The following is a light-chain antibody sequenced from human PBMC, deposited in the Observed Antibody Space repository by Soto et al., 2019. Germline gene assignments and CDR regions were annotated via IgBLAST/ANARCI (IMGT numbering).Light chain of an antibody. J-gene: IGLJ2*01. CDR3: SSYTSSSSVV. CDR2: DVS. CDR1: SSDIGSYNF. V-gene: IGLV2-14*03. Sequence: QSALTQPASVSGSPGQSITLSCTGTSSDIGSYNFVSWYQQHPGKAPKLIIYDVSNRPSGVSNRFSGSKSGNTASLTISGLQAEDEADYFCSSYTSSSSVVFGGGTKLTVL.